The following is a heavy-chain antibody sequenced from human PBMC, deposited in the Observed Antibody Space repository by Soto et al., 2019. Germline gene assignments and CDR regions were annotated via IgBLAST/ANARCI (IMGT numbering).Heavy chain of an antibody. CDR2: VSHDGTDK. CDR1: GFNFNTFA. J-gene: IGHJ4*02. Sequence: QVHLVESGGGVVQPGRSLRLSCAASGFNFNTFALHWVRQAPGKGLEWVAVVSHDGTDKYYADSVKGRSAISRDNSENRLFLQMDSLRNEDTAVYYCARVFGSAWFGGHFDNWGQGALVTVSS. CDR3: ARVFGSAWFGGHFDN. D-gene: IGHD6-19*01. V-gene: IGHV3-30*09.